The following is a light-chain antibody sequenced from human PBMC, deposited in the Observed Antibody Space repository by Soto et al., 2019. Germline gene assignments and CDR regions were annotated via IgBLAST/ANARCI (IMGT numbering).Light chain of an antibody. CDR1: QSVSSSY. CDR3: QQYGSSPRT. Sequence: SLGTVSLSKRERATLSCRSSQSVSSSYLAWYQQKPGQAPRLLIYGASSRATGIPDRFSGSGSGTDFTLTISRLEPEDFAVYYCQQYGSSPRTFGQGSIVDVK. CDR2: GAS. J-gene: IGKJ1*01. V-gene: IGKV3-20*01.